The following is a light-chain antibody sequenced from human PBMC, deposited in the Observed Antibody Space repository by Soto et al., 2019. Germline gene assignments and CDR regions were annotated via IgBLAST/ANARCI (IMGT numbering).Light chain of an antibody. CDR3: QQYNNFPGT. CDR2: ATS. Sequence: DIQMTQSPSSLSASVGDRVTITCRASQSITTYLNWYQQKPGKAPKLLIYATSSLQSGVPSRFSGSGSGPDFTLTISSLQPEDFATYYCQQYNNFPGTFGQGTKVDIK. J-gene: IGKJ1*01. V-gene: IGKV1-39*01. CDR1: QSITTY.